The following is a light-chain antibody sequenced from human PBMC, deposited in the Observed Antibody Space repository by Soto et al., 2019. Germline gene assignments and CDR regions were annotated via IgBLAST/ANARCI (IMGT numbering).Light chain of an antibody. J-gene: IGLJ1*01. V-gene: IGLV1-47*02. CDR1: SSDIGSNY. CDR2: SND. CDR3: ASWDDSLNGPV. Sequence: QSVLTQPPSVSAAPGQRVAISCSGSSSDIGSNYVYWYQQDPGTAPKLLIYSNDQRPSGVPDRYSAYKSGTSASLAISGLRSEDESDYYCASWDDSLNGPVFGTGTKVTVL.